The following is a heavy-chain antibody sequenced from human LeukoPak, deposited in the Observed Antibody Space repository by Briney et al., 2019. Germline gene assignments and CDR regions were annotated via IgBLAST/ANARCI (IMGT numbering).Heavy chain of an antibody. V-gene: IGHV1-18*01. D-gene: IGHD4-17*01. Sequence: GASVTVSCKASGYTFTSYGISWVRQAPGQGLEWMGWISAYNGNTNYAQKLQGRVTVTTDTSTSTAYMELRSLRSDDAAVYYCARCDYGDADAFDIWGQGTMVTVSS. CDR1: GYTFTSYG. CDR2: ISAYNGNT. CDR3: ARCDYGDADAFDI. J-gene: IGHJ3*02.